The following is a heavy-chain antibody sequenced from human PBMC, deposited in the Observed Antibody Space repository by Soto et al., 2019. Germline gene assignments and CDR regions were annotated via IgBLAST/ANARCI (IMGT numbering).Heavy chain of an antibody. CDR3: AASIFYYGMDV. CDR1: GYTFTNYW. J-gene: IGHJ6*02. V-gene: IGHV5-51*01. CDR2: IYPGDSDT. Sequence: GESLKLSCKGSGYTFTNYWIGWVRQMPGKGLEWMGIIYPGDSDTKYNPSFQGQVTISADKSITTTYRQWSSLKASDTAIYYCAASIFYYGMDVWGQGTTVTVSS.